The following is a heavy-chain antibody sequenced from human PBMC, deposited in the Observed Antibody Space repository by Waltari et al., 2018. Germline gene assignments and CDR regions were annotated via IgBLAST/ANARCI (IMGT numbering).Heavy chain of an antibody. CDR2: ICYSGST. CDR3: ARTNGWYFDL. V-gene: IGHV4-59*01. CDR1: GGSISSYY. J-gene: IGHJ2*01. D-gene: IGHD2-8*01. Sequence: QVQLQESGPGLVKPSETLSLTCTVSGGSISSYYWSWIRQPPGKGLEWIGYICYSGSTNYNPSLKSRVTISVDTSKNQFSLKLSSVTAADTAVYYCARTNGWYFDLWGRGTLVTVSS.